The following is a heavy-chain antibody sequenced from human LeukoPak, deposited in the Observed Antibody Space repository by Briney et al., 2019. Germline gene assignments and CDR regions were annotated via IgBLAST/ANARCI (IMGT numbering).Heavy chain of an antibody. Sequence: ASVKVSCKASGHTLRSYGITWVRQAPGQGLEWMGWISAYNGNTKYPQKLQGRVTMTTDTSTSTAYMELRSLRSDDTAVYYCARGPIIDIVIVPAADDYYYMDVWGKGTTVTVSS. J-gene: IGHJ6*03. CDR3: ARGPIIDIVIVPAADDYYYMDV. D-gene: IGHD2-2*01. CDR2: ISAYNGNT. CDR1: GHTLRSYG. V-gene: IGHV1-18*01.